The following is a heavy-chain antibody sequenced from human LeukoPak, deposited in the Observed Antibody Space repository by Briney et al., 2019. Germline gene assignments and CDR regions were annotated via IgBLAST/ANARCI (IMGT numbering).Heavy chain of an antibody. V-gene: IGHV4-34*01. CDR1: GGSFSGYY. Sequence: SETLSLTCAVYGGSFSGYYWSWIRQPPGKGLEWIGEINHSGSTNYNPSLKSRVTISVDTSKNQFSLELSSVTAADTAVYYCARAVTYYYDSSGTYWYFDLWGRGTLVTVSS. CDR2: INHSGST. J-gene: IGHJ2*01. CDR3: ARAVTYYYDSSGTYWYFDL. D-gene: IGHD3-22*01.